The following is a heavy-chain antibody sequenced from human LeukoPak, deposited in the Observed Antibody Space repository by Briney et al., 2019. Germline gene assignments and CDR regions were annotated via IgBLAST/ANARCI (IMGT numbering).Heavy chain of an antibody. CDR1: GFTFRSFA. CDR3: ANPGVHFDC. Sequence: GGSLRLSCAASGFTFRSFAMSWVPQAPGRGLECVSANCGSGGSTYYADAVKGRCTISRDNSKNTLYLQKNSLRAEDTAVYYCANPGVHFDCWGQGTLVTVS. D-gene: IGHD2-8*01. V-gene: IGHV3-23*01. J-gene: IGHJ4*02. CDR2: NCGSGGST.